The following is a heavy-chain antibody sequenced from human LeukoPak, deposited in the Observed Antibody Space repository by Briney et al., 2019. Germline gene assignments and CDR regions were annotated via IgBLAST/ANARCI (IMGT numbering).Heavy chain of an antibody. CDR3: AREGSSGWYRTDWFDP. Sequence: GGSLRLSCAASGFTFSSYWMSWVRQAPGKGLEWVANVKQDGSEKYYVDSVEGRFTISRDNAKNSLYLQMNSLRAEDTAVYYCAREGSSGWYRTDWFDPWGQGTLVTVSS. V-gene: IGHV3-7*01. CDR1: GFTFSSYW. CDR2: VKQDGSEK. D-gene: IGHD6-19*01. J-gene: IGHJ5*02.